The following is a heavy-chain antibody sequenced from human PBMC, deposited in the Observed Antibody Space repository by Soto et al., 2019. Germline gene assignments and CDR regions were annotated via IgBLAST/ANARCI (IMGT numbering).Heavy chain of an antibody. J-gene: IGHJ6*02. CDR2: ISWNSGST. D-gene: IGHD6-13*01. CDR1: GFTFDDYA. V-gene: IGHV3-9*01. Sequence: EVQLVESGGGLVQPGRSLRLSCAASGFTFDDYAMHWVRQAPGKGLEWVSGISWNSGSTGYADSVKGRFTISRDNAKNSLYLQMNSLRAEDTALYYCVKDMAAAEVYYYYGMDVWGQGTTVTVFS. CDR3: VKDMAAAEVYYYYGMDV.